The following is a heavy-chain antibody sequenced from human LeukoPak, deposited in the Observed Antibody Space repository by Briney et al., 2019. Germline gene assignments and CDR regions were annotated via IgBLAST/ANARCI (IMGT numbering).Heavy chain of an antibody. J-gene: IGHJ4*02. CDR3: ARDQIAGAPDYLDY. D-gene: IGHD1-26*01. Sequence: GGSLRLSCATSGFTFSIYDTHGVRQAPGKGREWVAAISLGGDVKLYADSVQSRFTISRDNARNTLYLQMNGLTPEDTAVYYCARDQIAGAPDYLDYWGQGTLVTVSS. CDR1: GFTFSIYD. V-gene: IGHV3-30*01. CDR2: ISLGGDVK.